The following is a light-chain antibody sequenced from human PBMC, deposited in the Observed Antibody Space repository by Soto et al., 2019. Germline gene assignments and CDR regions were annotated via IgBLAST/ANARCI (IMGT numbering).Light chain of an antibody. CDR2: KAS. CDR1: QIISSW. J-gene: IGKJ4*01. V-gene: IGKV1-5*03. Sequence: DIQITQSPYILSASLGYIFTITFRSSQIISSWLAWYQQKPGKAPKLLIYKASGLESGVPSRFSGSGSGTDFTLTISSLQPDDFATYYCQQYNSYSPLTFGGGTKVDIK. CDR3: QQYNSYSPLT.